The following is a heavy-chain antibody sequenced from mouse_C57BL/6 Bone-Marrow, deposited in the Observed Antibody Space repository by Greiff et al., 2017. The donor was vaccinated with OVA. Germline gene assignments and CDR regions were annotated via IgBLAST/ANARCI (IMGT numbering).Heavy chain of an antibody. D-gene: IGHD1-1*01. CDR1: GYTFTSYW. V-gene: IGHV1-52*01. CDR2: IDPSDSET. CDR3: ARSGYYYGSSHWYFDV. J-gene: IGHJ1*03. Sequence: QVQLKQPGAELVRPGSSVKLSCKASGYTFTSYWMHWVKQRPIQGLEWIGNIDPSDSETHYNQKFKDKATLTVDKSSSTAYMQLSSLTSEDSAVYYCARSGYYYGSSHWYFDVWGTGTTVTVSS.